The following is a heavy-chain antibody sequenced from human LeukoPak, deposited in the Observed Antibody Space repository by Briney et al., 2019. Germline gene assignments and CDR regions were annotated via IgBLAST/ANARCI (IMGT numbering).Heavy chain of an antibody. J-gene: IGHJ4*02. V-gene: IGHV4-59*11. CDR1: GGSISSHY. CDR2: IYYSGST. D-gene: IGHD3-22*01. CDR3: AREKYYYDSSGYYYLSYDY. Sequence: PSETLSLTCTVSGGSISSHYWSWIRQPPGKGLEWIGYIYYSGSTNYNPSLKSRVTISVDTSKNQFSLKLTSVSVADTAVYYCAREKYYYDSSGYYYLSYDYWGQGTLVTVSS.